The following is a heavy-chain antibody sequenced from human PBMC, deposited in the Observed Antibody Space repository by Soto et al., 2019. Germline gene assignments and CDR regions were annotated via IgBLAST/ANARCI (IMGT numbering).Heavy chain of an antibody. J-gene: IGHJ4*02. CDR1: GYTFTSYR. CDR3: ASAQLWDIPDC. Sequence: QVQLVQSGAEVKKPGASVKISCKASGYTFTSYRMHWVRQAPGQGLEWMGVINPSGGSTTYAHKFQGRVTMTRDTSTSTGYMELSSLRSDDPAVYHCASAQLWDIPDCWGQGTLVTVSS. CDR2: INPSGGST. D-gene: IGHD1-1*01. V-gene: IGHV1-46*03.